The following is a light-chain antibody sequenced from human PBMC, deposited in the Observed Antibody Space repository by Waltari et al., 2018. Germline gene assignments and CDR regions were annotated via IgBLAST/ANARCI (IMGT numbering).Light chain of an antibody. CDR3: QQFGSLPFT. Sequence: EIVLTQSPGTLSLSPGERATLSCRASQSVSSNYLAWYQQKPGQAPRLLIYDASSRATGIPDRFSGSGSGTDFTLSISRPEPEDFAVYYCQQFGSLPFTFGPGTKVDIK. J-gene: IGKJ3*01. CDR2: DAS. CDR1: QSVSSNY. V-gene: IGKV3-20*01.